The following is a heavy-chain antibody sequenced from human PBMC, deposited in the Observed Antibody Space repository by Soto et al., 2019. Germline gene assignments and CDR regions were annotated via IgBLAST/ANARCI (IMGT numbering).Heavy chain of an antibody. CDR3: ASQLVSGGLYGMDV. J-gene: IGHJ6*02. CDR2: IYYSGST. V-gene: IGHV4-59*01. CDR1: GASLSSYY. Sequence: QVQLQESGPGLVKPSETLSLTCTVSGASLSSYYWSWMRQPPGKGLEWIGYIYYSGSTNYNSSLKSRVTISLDTSKKQFSLNLSSVTAAETAVYYCASQLVSGGLYGMDVWGQGTTVTVSS. D-gene: IGHD2-2*01.